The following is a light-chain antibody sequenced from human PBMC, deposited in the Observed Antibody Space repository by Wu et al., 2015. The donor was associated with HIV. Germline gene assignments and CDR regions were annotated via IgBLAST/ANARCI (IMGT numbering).Light chain of an antibody. CDR3: QQYSDYTST. V-gene: IGKV3-11*01. J-gene: IGKJ1*01. Sequence: EIVLTQSPATLSLSPGERATLSCRASQSVSSYLAWYQQKPGQAPRLLIYDASNRATGIPARFSGSGSGTDFTLTISSLEPEDFAVYYCQQYSDYTSTFGQGTKVDIK. CDR2: DAS. CDR1: QSVSSY.